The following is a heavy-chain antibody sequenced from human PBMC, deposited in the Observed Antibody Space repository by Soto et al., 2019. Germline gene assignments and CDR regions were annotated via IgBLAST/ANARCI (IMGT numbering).Heavy chain of an antibody. Sequence: EVQLVESGGGLVQPGGSLRLSCAASGFTFSTYSMNWVRQAPGKGLEWVSYISSSGSTIYYADSVKGRFTIPRDNAMKSLYLQMSGLRAEDTAVYFCRVQPSWFDPWGQGTLVTVAS. CDR2: ISSSGSTI. CDR1: GFTFSTYS. V-gene: IGHV3-48*01. CDR3: RVQPSWFDP. D-gene: IGHD3-10*01. J-gene: IGHJ5*02.